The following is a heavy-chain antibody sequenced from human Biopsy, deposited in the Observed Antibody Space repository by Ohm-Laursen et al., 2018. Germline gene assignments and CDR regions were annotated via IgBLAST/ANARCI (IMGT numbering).Heavy chain of an antibody. CDR1: GYTFTSYG. Sequence: ASVKVSCKSSGYTFTSYGTSWVRQAPGQGLEWMGWISAYNGNRNYAQKFQGRVTMTTDTSTSTAYMELRSLRSDDTAVYFCAREEDNSGYDYYGMDVWGQGTTVTVSS. CDR2: ISAYNGNR. CDR3: AREEDNSGYDYYGMDV. V-gene: IGHV1-18*01. J-gene: IGHJ6*02. D-gene: IGHD3-22*01.